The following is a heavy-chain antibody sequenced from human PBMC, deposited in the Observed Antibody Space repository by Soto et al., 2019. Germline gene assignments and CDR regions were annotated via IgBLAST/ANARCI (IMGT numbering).Heavy chain of an antibody. CDR2: FDPEDGET. V-gene: IGHV1-24*01. Sequence: ASVKVSCKVSGYTHTELSMHWVRQAPGKGHEWTGGFDPEDGETIYAQKFQGRVTMTEDTSTDTAYMELSSLRSEDTAVYYCATELVTYYYDSSGPSGAFDIWGQGTMVTVSS. J-gene: IGHJ3*02. CDR1: GYTHTELS. D-gene: IGHD3-22*01. CDR3: ATELVTYYYDSSGPSGAFDI.